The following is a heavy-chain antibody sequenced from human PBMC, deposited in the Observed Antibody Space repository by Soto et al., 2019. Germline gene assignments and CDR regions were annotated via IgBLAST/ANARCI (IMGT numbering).Heavy chain of an antibody. CDR3: ATGHTPVTTLGPFDY. D-gene: IGHD4-17*01. V-gene: IGHV4-34*01. J-gene: IGHJ4*02. Sequence: PSETLSLTCAVYGGSFSGYYWSWIRQPPGKGLEWIGEINHSGSTNYNPSLKSRVTISVDTSKNEFSPKLRSVTAADTAVYYCATGHTPVTTLGPFDYWGQGTLVTVSS. CDR1: GGSFSGYY. CDR2: INHSGST.